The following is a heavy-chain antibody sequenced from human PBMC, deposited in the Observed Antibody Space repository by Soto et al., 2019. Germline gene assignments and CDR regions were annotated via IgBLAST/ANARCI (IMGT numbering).Heavy chain of an antibody. D-gene: IGHD5-18*01. CDR1: GFTFSNAW. Sequence: EVQLVESGGGLVKPGRSLRLSCAASGFTFSNAWMSWVRQAPGKGLEWVGRIKSKTDGGTTDYAAPVKGRFTISRDDSKNTLYLQMNSLKTEDTAVYYCTTDVDTAMALDYWGQGTLVTVSS. CDR2: IKSKTDGGTT. CDR3: TTDVDTAMALDY. V-gene: IGHV3-15*01. J-gene: IGHJ4*02.